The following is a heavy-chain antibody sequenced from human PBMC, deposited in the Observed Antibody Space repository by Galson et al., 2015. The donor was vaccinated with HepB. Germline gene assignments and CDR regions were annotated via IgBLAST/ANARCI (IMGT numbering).Heavy chain of an antibody. CDR1: GFSFSTYG. V-gene: IGHV3-30*18. CDR2: ISHGGSYK. J-gene: IGHJ4*02. CDR3: AKALLRGVHCFDY. Sequence: SLRLSCAASGFSFSTYGMHWVRQAPGKGLEWVAVISHGGSYKYYADSVKGRFTISRDNSKNILYLQMDSLRAEDTAVFYCAKALLRGVHCFDYWGQGTLVTVSS. D-gene: IGHD2-15*01.